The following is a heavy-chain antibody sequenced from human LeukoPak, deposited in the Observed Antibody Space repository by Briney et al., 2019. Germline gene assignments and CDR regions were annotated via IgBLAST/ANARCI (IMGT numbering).Heavy chain of an antibody. CDR3: ARDPAVGYVWGRSDHYFDC. V-gene: IGHV3-21*01. D-gene: IGHD3-16*01. Sequence: KPGGSLRLSCAASGFTFSSYSMNWVRQAPGKGLEWVPSISSISSYIYYADSVKGRFTISRDTAKNSLYPQMNSLRAEDTAVYYCARDPAVGYVWGRSDHYFDCWGQGTLVTVSS. CDR1: GFTFSSYS. CDR2: ISSISSYI. J-gene: IGHJ4*02.